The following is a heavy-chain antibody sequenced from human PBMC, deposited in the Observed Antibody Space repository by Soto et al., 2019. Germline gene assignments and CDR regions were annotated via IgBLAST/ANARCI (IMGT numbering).Heavy chain of an antibody. J-gene: IGHJ4*02. CDR2: MSYDGTNT. Sequence: QVQLVESGGGVVQPGRSLRISCEASGFSFRDYGMHWVRQAPGRGLEWVAVMSYDGTNTYYADSVKGRFTISRDYSKNTLFLQMNSLSTEDAAVYFCAKDAEGFSRGNIDSWGQGTLVSVSS. CDR1: GFSFRDYG. CDR3: AKDAEGFSRGNIDS. D-gene: IGHD6-19*01. V-gene: IGHV3-30*18.